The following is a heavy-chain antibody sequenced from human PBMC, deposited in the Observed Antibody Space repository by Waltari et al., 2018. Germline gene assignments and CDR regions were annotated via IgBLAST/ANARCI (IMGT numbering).Heavy chain of an antibody. CDR1: GGSISSYY. J-gene: IGHJ4*02. D-gene: IGHD3-16*01. V-gene: IGHV4-59*01. CDR2: IYYSGST. CDR3: ARDTQEEGLDY. Sequence: QVQLQESGPGLVKPSETLSLTCTVSGGSISSYYWSWIRQPPGKGLEWIGYIYYSGSTNYNPSLKSRVTISVDTSKNQFSLKLSSVTAADTAVYYCARDTQEEGLDYWGQGTLVTVSS.